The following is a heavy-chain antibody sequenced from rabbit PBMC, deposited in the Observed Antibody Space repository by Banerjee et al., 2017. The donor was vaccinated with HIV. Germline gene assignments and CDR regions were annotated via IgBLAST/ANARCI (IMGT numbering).Heavy chain of an antibody. V-gene: IGHV1S45*01. CDR1: GFSFSSRYW. Sequence: QEQLEESGGDLVKPEGSLTLTCTASGFSFSSRYWICWVRQAPGKGLEWIACIYTSSGSTYYASWAKGRFTISKTSSTTVTLQMTSLTAADTATYFCARDAGYAGYGYAYNLWGPGTLVTVS. D-gene: IGHD6-1*01. J-gene: IGHJ4*01. CDR2: IYTSSGST. CDR3: ARDAGYAGYGYAYNL.